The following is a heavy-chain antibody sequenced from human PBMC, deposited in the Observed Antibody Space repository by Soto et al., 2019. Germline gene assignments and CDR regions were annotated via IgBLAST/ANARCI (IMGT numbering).Heavy chain of an antibody. D-gene: IGHD2-2*01. CDR3: ARDYLSSKLSLSYFDF. CDR2: INPSGGSA. CDR1: GYSFISHY. J-gene: IGHJ4*02. V-gene: IGHV1-46*01. Sequence: QVQLVQSGAEVTRPGASVKVSCKASGYSFISHYIHWVRQAPGQGLEWMGFINPSGGSATLAQKFQGRVTMTRDTSTSSVYMELTILRSVDAAVYYCARDYLSSKLSLSYFDFWGQGTLVTVSS.